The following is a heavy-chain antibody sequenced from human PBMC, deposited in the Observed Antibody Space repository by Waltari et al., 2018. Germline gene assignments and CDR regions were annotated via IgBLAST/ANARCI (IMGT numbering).Heavy chain of an antibody. V-gene: IGHV1-8*01. D-gene: IGHD3-10*01. J-gene: IGHJ4*02. CDR2: MKPNRGKP. CDR3: ARGSRLASGTFFPTATDN. Sequence: QVQLVQSGAEVKEPGASVKVSCKASGYAFSTYDINWVRQAAGQGLEWMGWMKPNRGKPGYAPKFQGRVTMTRDTSISTAYMELSSLRSDDTAVYYCARGSRLASGTFFPTATDNWAQGTPVTVSS. CDR1: GYAFSTYD.